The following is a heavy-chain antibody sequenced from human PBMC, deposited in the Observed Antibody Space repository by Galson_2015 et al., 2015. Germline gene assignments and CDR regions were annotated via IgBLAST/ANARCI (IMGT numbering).Heavy chain of an antibody. CDR2: IYWDDDK. J-gene: IGHJ4*02. V-gene: IGHV2-5*02. Sequence: PALVKPTQTLTLTCTFSGFSLSTSGVGVGWIRQPPGKALEWLALIYWDDDKRYSPSLKSRLTITRDTSKNQVVLTMTNMDPVDTATYYCAHGYIVVVPAAPHFDYWGQGTLVTVSS. CDR3: AHGYIVVVPAAPHFDY. D-gene: IGHD2-2*01. CDR1: GFSLSTSGVG.